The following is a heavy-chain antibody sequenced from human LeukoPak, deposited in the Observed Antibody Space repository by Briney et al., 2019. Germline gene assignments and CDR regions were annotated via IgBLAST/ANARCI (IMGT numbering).Heavy chain of an antibody. V-gene: IGHV3-23*01. CDR3: AKGLGRFLEWLFDSTFDY. Sequence: GGSLRLSCAASGFTFSNHGMNWVRQAPGEGLEWVSAISGSGGSTYYADSVKGRFTISRDNSKNTLYLQMNSLRAEDTAVYYCAKGLGRFLEWLFDSTFDYWGQGTLVTVSS. CDR1: GFTFSNHG. CDR2: ISGSGGST. J-gene: IGHJ4*02. D-gene: IGHD3-3*01.